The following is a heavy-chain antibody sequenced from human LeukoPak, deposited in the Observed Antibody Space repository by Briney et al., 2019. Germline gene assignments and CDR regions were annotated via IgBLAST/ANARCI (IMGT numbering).Heavy chain of an antibody. Sequence: GGSLRLSCVASRITFSNYAVSWVRQAPEKGLDWVSVISGSAHKIRYADSVKGRFTISGDNSENIVYLQMNNPRAEDTAVYYCAGRVTGYSSGYVYWGQGTLVTVSS. J-gene: IGHJ4*02. D-gene: IGHD5-18*01. CDR3: AGRVTGYSSGYVY. CDR1: RITFSNYA. V-gene: IGHV3-23*01. CDR2: ISGSAHKI.